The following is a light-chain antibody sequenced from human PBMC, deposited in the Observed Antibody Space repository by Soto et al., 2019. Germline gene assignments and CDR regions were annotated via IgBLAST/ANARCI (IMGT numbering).Light chain of an antibody. CDR3: CSYAGSYTYV. CDR1: SSDVGGYNF. CDR2: NVI. Sequence: QSALTQPRSVSGSPGQSVTISCTGTSSDVGGYNFVSWYQHHPGKAPKLIIYNVIQRPSGVPDRFSASKSDNTASLTISGLQAEDDADYCCCSYAGSYTYVFGTGTKVTVL. V-gene: IGLV2-11*01. J-gene: IGLJ1*01.